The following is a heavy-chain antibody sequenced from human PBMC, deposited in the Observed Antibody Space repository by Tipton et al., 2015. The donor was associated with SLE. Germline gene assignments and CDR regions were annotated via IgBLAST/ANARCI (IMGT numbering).Heavy chain of an antibody. CDR3: ARDYSLYSSPGRFDP. J-gene: IGHJ5*02. CDR2: IYYSGST. V-gene: IGHV4-59*01. CDR1: GFTFSSYD. D-gene: IGHD6-13*01. Sequence: LRLSCAASGFTFSSYDMNWVRQAPGKGLEWIGYIYYSGSTNYNPSLKSRVTISVDTSKNQLSLKVSSVTAADTAVYYCARDYSLYSSPGRFDPWGQGTLVSVSS.